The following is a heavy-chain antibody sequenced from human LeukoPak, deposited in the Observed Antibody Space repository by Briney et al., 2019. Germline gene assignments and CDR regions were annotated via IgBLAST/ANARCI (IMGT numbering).Heavy chain of an antibody. D-gene: IGHD5-24*01. CDR3: VRGALPTDGYHGMDV. J-gene: IGHJ6*02. Sequence: GGSLRLSCAASGFTFSSYWMSWVRQAPGKGLEWVANIKQDGSEKYYVDSVKGRFTISRDNAKNSLYLQMNSLNTEDTAVYYCVRGALPTDGYHGMDVWGQGTTVIVSS. CDR2: IKQDGSEK. V-gene: IGHV3-7*05. CDR1: GFTFSSYW.